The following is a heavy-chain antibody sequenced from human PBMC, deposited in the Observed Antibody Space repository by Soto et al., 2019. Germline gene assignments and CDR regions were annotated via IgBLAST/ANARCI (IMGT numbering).Heavy chain of an antibody. CDR3: ARDSGREGYCSSTSCRYNWFDP. D-gene: IGHD2-2*01. CDR1: GGTFSSYA. V-gene: IGHV1-69*06. Sequence: VASVKVSCKASGGTFSSYAISWVRQAPGQGLEWMGGIIPIFGTANYAQKFQGRVTITADKSTSTAYMELSSLRSEDTAVYYCARDSGREGYCSSTSCRYNWFDPWGQGTLVTVSS. J-gene: IGHJ5*02. CDR2: IIPIFGTA.